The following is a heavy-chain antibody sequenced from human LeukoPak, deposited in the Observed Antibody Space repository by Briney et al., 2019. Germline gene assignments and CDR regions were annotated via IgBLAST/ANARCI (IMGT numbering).Heavy chain of an antibody. CDR1: GFTFSSYA. CDR3: ARDLGRGPAPIDYFDY. CDR2: ISGSGGST. V-gene: IGHV3-23*01. J-gene: IGHJ4*02. D-gene: IGHD2-2*01. Sequence: GGSLRLSCAASGFTFSSYAMSWVRQAPGKGLEWVSAISGSGGSTYYADSVKGRFTISRDNSKNTLYLQMNSLRAEDTAVYYCARDLGRGPAPIDYFDYWGQGTLVTVSS.